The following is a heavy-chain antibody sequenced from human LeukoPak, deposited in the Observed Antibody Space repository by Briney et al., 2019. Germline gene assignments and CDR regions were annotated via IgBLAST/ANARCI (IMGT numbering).Heavy chain of an antibody. CDR1: GGSISSYY. Sequence: PSETLSPTCTVSGGSISSYYWSWIRQPPGKGLEWIGYIYYSGSTNYNPSLKSRVTISADTSKNQFSLKLSSVTAADTAVYYCARGQWDDYGDFASPWGQGTLVTVSS. D-gene: IGHD4-17*01. J-gene: IGHJ4*02. V-gene: IGHV4-59*01. CDR2: IYYSGST. CDR3: ARGQWDDYGDFASP.